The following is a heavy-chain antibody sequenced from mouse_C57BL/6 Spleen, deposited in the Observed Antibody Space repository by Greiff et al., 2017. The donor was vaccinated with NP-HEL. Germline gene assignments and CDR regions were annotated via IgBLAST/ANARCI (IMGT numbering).Heavy chain of an antibody. J-gene: IGHJ2*01. D-gene: IGHD2-3*01. CDR2: IRNKANGYTT. CDR1: GFTFTDYY. CDR3: ASHYDGPFDY. V-gene: IGHV7-3*01. Sequence: EVKLVESGGGLVQPGGSLSLSCAASGFTFTDYYMSWVRQPPGKALEWLGFIRNKANGYTTEYSASVKGRFTISRDNSQSILYLQMNALRAEDSATYYCASHYDGPFDYWGQGTTLTVSS.